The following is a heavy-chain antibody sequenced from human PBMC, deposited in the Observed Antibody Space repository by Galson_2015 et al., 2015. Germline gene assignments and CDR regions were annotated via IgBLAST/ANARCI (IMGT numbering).Heavy chain of an antibody. Sequence: SETLSLTCTVSGYSISSGYYWGWIRQPPGKGLEWIGSIYHSGSTYYNPSLKSRVTISVDTSKNQFSLKLSSVTAADTAVYYCARDHVGATDGRFFDYWGQGTLVTVSS. D-gene: IGHD1-26*01. J-gene: IGHJ4*02. CDR2: IYHSGST. CDR1: GYSISSGYY. V-gene: IGHV4-38-2*02. CDR3: ARDHVGATDGRFFDY.